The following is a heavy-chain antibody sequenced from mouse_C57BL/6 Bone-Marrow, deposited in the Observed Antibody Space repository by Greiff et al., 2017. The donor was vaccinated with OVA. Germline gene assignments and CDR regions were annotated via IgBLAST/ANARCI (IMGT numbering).Heavy chain of an antibody. CDR1: GYTFTDYY. V-gene: IGHV1-19*01. D-gene: IGHD2-4*01. CDR2: INPYNGGT. CDR3: ARDYDYDGGYYAMDY. J-gene: IGHJ4*01. Sequence: EVKLQESGPVLVKPGASVKMSCKASGYTFTDYYMNWVKQSHGKSLEWIGVINPYNGGTSYNQKFKGKATLTVDKSSSTAYMELNSLTSEDSAVYYCARDYDYDGGYYAMDYWGQGTSVTVSS.